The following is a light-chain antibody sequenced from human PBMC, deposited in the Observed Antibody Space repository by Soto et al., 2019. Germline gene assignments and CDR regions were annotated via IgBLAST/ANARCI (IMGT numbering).Light chain of an antibody. CDR2: DAS. CDR3: QQYGSSPFT. Sequence: EIVLTQSPATLSLSPGERATLSCGASQSVGSSYLAWYQQKPGLAPRLLIYDASSRATGIPDRFSGSGSGTDFTLTISRLETEDFALYYCQQYGSSPFTFGPGTKVDIK. J-gene: IGKJ3*01. CDR1: QSVGSSY. V-gene: IGKV3D-20*01.